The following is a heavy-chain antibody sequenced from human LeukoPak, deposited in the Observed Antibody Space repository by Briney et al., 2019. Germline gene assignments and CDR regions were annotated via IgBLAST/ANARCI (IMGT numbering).Heavy chain of an antibody. CDR3: ARDFESGTAMLIGDGISDY. CDR2: ISYDATNK. Sequence: GGSLRLSCAASGFTFSSYAMHWFRQAPGKGLEWVAIISYDATNKYYADSVKGRFTISRDNSKNTLYLQMNSLRAEDTAVYYCARDFESGTAMLIGDGISDYWGQGTLVTVSS. D-gene: IGHD5-18*01. J-gene: IGHJ4*02. CDR1: GFTFSSYA. V-gene: IGHV3-30-3*01.